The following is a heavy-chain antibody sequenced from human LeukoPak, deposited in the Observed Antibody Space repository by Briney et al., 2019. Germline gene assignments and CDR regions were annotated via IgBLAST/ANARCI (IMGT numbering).Heavy chain of an antibody. D-gene: IGHD3-10*01. CDR2: SDGSRT. J-gene: IGHJ4*02. CDR1: GFTLSNYW. CDR3: AKDISRLYGSGSSLDY. Sequence: GGSLRLSCAASGFTLSNYWMHWVRQAPGKGLVWVSRSDGSRTNYADSVQGRFTISSDNAKNSLYLQMNSLRAEDTALYYCAKDISRLYGSGSSLDYWGQGTLVTVSS. V-gene: IGHV3-74*01.